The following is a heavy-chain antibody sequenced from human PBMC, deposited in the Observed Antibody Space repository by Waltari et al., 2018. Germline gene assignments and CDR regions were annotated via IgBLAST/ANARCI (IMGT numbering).Heavy chain of an antibody. Sequence: QVQLQESGPGLVKPSETLSLTCTVSGGSISSYYWSWIRQPAGKGLEWIGRIYTSGSTNYTPSLKSRVTMSVDTSKNQFSLKLSSVTAADTAVYYCAREREYYYDSSGYYPWFDPWGQGTLVTVSS. V-gene: IGHV4-4*07. CDR3: AREREYYYDSSGYYPWFDP. J-gene: IGHJ5*02. CDR1: GGSISSYY. D-gene: IGHD3-22*01. CDR2: IYTSGST.